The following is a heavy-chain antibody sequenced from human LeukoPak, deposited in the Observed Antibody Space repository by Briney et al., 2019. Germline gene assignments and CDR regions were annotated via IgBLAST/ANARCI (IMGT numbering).Heavy chain of an antibody. CDR2: ISGSGGST. V-gene: IGHV3-23*01. Sequence: PGGSLRLSCAASGFNFNTYTMNWVRQAPGKGLEWVSAISGSGGSTYYADSVKGRFTISRDNSKNTLYLQMNSLRAEDTAVYYCATVHSSGWPWGAFDIWGQGTMVTVSS. CDR3: ATVHSSGWPWGAFDI. D-gene: IGHD6-19*01. CDR1: GFNFNTYT. J-gene: IGHJ3*02.